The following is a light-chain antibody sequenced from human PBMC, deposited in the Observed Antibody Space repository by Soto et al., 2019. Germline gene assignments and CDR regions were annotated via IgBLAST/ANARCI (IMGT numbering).Light chain of an antibody. V-gene: IGLV1-44*01. J-gene: IGLJ1*01. CDR2: SNN. CDR3: ATWDDSLNAQGV. CDR1: SSNIGGTNY. Sequence: QSVLAQPPSASGTPGQRVFISCSGSSSNIGGTNYAYWYQQLPGAAPKLLMHSNNLRPSGVPDRFSGSKSGASASLAISGLQSEDEADYYCATWDDSLNAQGVFGTGTKVTVL.